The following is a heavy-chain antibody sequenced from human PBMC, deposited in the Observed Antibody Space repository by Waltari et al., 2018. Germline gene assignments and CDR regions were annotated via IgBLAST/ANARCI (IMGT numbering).Heavy chain of an antibody. D-gene: IGHD6-19*01. CDR2: IYHSGST. CDR1: GGSISSSNW. V-gene: IGHV4-4*02. Sequence: QVQLQESGPGLVKPSGTLSLTCAVSGGSISSSNWWSWVRQPPGKGLEWIGEIYHSGSTNYNPSRKSRVTISVDKSKNQFSLKLSSVTAADAAVYYCASAVAGLQYYFDYWGQGTLVTVSS. CDR3: ASAVAGLQYYFDY. J-gene: IGHJ4*02.